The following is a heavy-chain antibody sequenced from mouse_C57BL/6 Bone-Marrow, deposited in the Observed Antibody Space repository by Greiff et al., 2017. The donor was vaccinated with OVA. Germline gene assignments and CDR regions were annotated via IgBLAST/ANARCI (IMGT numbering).Heavy chain of an antibody. Sequence: EVQGVESGAELVKPGASVKLSCTASGFNIKDYYMHWVKQRTEQGLEWIGRIDPEDGETKYAPKFQGKATITADTSSNTAYLQLSSLTSEDTAVYYCARSSSYYGSSYCYWYFDVWGTGTTVTVSS. CDR2: IDPEDGET. J-gene: IGHJ1*03. V-gene: IGHV14-2*01. D-gene: IGHD1-1*01. CDR1: GFNIKDYY. CDR3: ARSSSYYGSSYCYWYFDV.